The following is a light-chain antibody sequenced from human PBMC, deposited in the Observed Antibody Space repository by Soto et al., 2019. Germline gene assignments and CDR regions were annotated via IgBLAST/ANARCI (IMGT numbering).Light chain of an antibody. CDR1: SSDVGGYNY. CDR2: EVS. CDR3: SSFTSSSTQV. V-gene: IGLV2-14*01. J-gene: IGLJ1*01. Sequence: QSVLTQPASVSGSPGQSITISCTGTSSDVGGYNYVSWYQQHPDKVPKLMIYEVSNRPSGVVNRFSGSKSGNTASLTISGLHAEDEADYYCSSFTSSSTQVFGTGTKLTVL.